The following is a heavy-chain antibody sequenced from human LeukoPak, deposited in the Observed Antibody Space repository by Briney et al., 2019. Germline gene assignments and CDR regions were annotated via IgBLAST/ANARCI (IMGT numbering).Heavy chain of an antibody. D-gene: IGHD3-10*01. CDR2: TKKRGRK. CDR3: ARGHMYYYGSRGRYGMDV. J-gene: IGHJ6*02. CDR1: GGSLSGYY. V-gene: IGHV4-34*01. Sequence: SETLSLTCAVYGGSLSGYYWRWIRHPPEKGMEWIGETKKRGRKNYNTSLKSRVTISVEKSKKQLSLKLSSVTAADTAVYYRARGHMYYYGSRGRYGMDVWGQGTTVTVSS.